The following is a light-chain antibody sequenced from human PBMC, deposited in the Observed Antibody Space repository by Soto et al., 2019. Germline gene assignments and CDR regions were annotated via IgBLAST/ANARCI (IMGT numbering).Light chain of an antibody. J-gene: IGKJ1*01. CDR3: QQWT. CDR1: QSIGSW. V-gene: IGKV1-5*01. Sequence: IQMTPSPSTLSASVGDSVTITCRASQSIGSWLAWYQQKPGKAPKLLIYDASSLKSGVPSRFSGSGSGTEFTLTISSLQPDDFATYDCQQWTFGQGTKWIS. CDR2: DAS.